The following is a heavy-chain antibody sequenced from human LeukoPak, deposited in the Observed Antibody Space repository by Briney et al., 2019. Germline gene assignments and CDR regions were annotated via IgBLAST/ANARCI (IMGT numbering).Heavy chain of an antibody. J-gene: IGHJ4*02. CDR2: ASYSGST. CDR1: GGAISNTSYY. Sequence: SETLSLTCTVSGGAISNTSYYWGWIRQPPGNGLEWIGSASYSGSTYYNPSLESRVIISVDTSKNQFSLRLSSVTAADTAIYYCARDHMGDIVLDYWGQGTLVTVSS. CDR3: ARDHMGDIVLDY. D-gene: IGHD5-12*01. V-gene: IGHV4-39*02.